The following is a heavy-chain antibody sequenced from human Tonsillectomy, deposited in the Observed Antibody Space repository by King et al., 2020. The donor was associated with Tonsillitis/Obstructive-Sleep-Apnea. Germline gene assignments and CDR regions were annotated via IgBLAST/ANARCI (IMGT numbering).Heavy chain of an antibody. J-gene: IGHJ5*02. CDR1: GFTVSSNY. CDR3: ARGYCSGGSCYSDWFDP. V-gene: IGHV3-53*04. Sequence: EVQLVESGGGLVQPGGSLRLSCAASGFTVSSNYMSWVRQAPGKGLERVSVIYSAGNTYYADSVKGRFTVSRHNSKNTLYLQMNSLRAEDTAVYYCARGYCSGGSCYSDWFDPWGQGTLVTVSS. D-gene: IGHD2-15*01. CDR2: IYSAGNT.